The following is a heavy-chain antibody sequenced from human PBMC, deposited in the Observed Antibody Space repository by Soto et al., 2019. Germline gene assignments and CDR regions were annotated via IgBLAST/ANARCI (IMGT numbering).Heavy chain of an antibody. CDR3: ARQSDYYDKSGYYVDY. CDR1: GYSFTSYW. D-gene: IGHD3-22*01. J-gene: IGHJ4*02. CDR2: IYPGDSDT. V-gene: IGHV5-51*01. Sequence: ESLKISCKGSGYSFTSYWIGWVRQMPGKGLEWMGIIYPGDSDTRYSPSFQGQVTISADKSISTAYLQWSSLKASDTAMYYCARQSDYYDKSGYYVDYWGQGTLVTVSS.